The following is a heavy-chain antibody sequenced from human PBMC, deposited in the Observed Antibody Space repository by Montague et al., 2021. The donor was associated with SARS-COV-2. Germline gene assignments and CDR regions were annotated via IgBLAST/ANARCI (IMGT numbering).Heavy chain of an antibody. CDR1: GFSLSTNGMC. J-gene: IGHJ4*02. D-gene: IGHD3-9*01. CDR3: ARIRDYDILTGSYSGFDY. V-gene: IGHV2-70*01. Sequence: PALVKPTQTLTLTCTFSGFSLSTNGMCVSWIRQPPGKALEWLALIDWDDDKYYSTSLKTRLTISKDTSKNQVVLTMTNMDPVDTATYYCARIRDYDILTGSYSGFDYWGQGTLVTASS. CDR2: IDWDDDK.